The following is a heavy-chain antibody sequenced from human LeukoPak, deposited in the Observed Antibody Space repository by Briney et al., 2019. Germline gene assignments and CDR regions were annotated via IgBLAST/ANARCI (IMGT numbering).Heavy chain of an antibody. D-gene: IGHD6-13*01. CDR1: GGSISSYY. CDR3: ARAEVAAAGPPSEYFQH. CDR2: IYYSGST. J-gene: IGHJ1*01. Sequence: SETLSLTCTVSGGSISSYYWSWIRQPPGKGLEWIGYIYYSGSTNYNPSLKSRVTISVDTSKNQFSLKLSSVTAADTAVYYCARAEVAAAGPPSEYFQHWGQGTLVTVSS. V-gene: IGHV4-59*01.